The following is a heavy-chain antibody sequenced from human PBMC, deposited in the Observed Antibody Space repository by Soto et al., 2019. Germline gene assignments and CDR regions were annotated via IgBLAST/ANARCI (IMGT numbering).Heavy chain of an antibody. D-gene: IGHD3-16*01. CDR2: IIPIFGTA. J-gene: IGHJ6*02. V-gene: IGHV1-69*06. CDR1: GGTFSIYA. CDR3: ARRRGGSSRYYYYGMDV. Sequence: SVKVSCKASGGTFSIYAISCVLQSPLQWREWMGGIIPIFGTANYAQKFQGRVTITADKSTSTAYMELSSLRSEDTAVYYCARRRGGSSRYYYYGMDVWGQGTTVTVSS.